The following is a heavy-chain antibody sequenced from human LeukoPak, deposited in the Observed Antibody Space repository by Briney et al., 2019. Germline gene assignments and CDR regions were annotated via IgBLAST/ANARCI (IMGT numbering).Heavy chain of an antibody. CDR2: TKPDGSAE. CDR1: GFTFRNYW. Sequence: GGSLRLSCAASGFTFRNYWMGWVRQAPGKGLEWVANTKPDGSAEYYADSVRGRFTTSRDNANNFLYLQMNRLRAEDTAVYYCARAREDIVVVPAQYYMDVWGKGTTVTVSS. D-gene: IGHD2-2*01. V-gene: IGHV3-7*01. CDR3: ARAREDIVVVPAQYYMDV. J-gene: IGHJ6*03.